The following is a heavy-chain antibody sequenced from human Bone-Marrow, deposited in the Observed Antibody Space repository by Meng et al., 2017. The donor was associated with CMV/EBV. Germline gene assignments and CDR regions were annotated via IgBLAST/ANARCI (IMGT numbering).Heavy chain of an antibody. CDR1: GGSFSGYY. Sequence: GSLRLSCAAYGGSFSGYYWSWIRQPPGKGLEWIGEINHSGSTNYNPSLKSRVTISVDTSKNLLSLKLSSVTAADAAVYYCVYWARFLEWLLYWGDYWGQGTLVTVSS. D-gene: IGHD3-3*01. V-gene: IGHV4-34*01. J-gene: IGHJ4*02. CDR3: VYWARFLEWLLYWGDY. CDR2: INHSGST.